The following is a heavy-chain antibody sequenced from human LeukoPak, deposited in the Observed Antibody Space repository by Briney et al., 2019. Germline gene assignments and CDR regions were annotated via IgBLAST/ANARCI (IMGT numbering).Heavy chain of an antibody. V-gene: IGHV3-23*01. Sequence: GGSLRLSCAASGFTFSSYAMSWVRQAPGKGLEWVSAISGSGGSTYYADSVKGRFTISRDNSKNTLYLQMNSLRAEDTAVYYCASDPGSSGYYFTNYYYGMDVWGQGTTVTVSS. J-gene: IGHJ6*02. CDR3: ASDPGSSGYYFTNYYYGMDV. CDR1: GFTFSSYA. D-gene: IGHD3-22*01. CDR2: ISGSGGST.